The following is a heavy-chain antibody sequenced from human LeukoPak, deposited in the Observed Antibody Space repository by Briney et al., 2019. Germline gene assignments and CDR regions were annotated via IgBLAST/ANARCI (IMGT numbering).Heavy chain of an antibody. D-gene: IGHD6-6*01. Sequence: GGSLRLSCAASAFTVDDYRLHWVRQVPGKGLEWVSGINYQSATFDADSVKGRFTISRDNAKSLLFLVMDSLRPEDSALYYCVKDADIAARPWYFDSWGQGTQVIVSS. CDR1: AFTVDDYR. J-gene: IGHJ4*02. V-gene: IGHV3-9*01. CDR2: INYQSATF. CDR3: VKDADIAARPWYFDS.